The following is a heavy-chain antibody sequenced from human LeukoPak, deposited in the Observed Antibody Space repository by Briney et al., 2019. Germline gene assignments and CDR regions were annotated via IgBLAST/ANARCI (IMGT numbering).Heavy chain of an antibody. Sequence: GGSLRLSCAASGFTFSSYGMHWVRQAPGKGLEWVTFIRYDGSNKYYTDSVKGRFTISRDNSYKTLYLQMNSLRAEDTAVYYCASLNYGDSTFDYWGQGTLVTVSS. CDR2: IRYDGSNK. J-gene: IGHJ4*02. D-gene: IGHD4-17*01. CDR1: GFTFSSYG. V-gene: IGHV3-30*02. CDR3: ASLNYGDSTFDY.